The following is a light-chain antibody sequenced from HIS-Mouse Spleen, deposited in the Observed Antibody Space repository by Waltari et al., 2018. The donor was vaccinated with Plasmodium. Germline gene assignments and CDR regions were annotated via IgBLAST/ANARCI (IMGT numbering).Light chain of an antibody. CDR1: SSDVGGYNY. J-gene: IGLJ1*01. CDR3: SSYTSSSTLDV. V-gene: IGLV2-14*01. CDR2: EVS. Sequence: SGSPGQSITISCTGTSSDVGGYNYVSWYQQHPGKAPKLMIYEVSNRPSGVSNRFSGSKSGNTASLTISGLQAEDEADYYCSSYTSSSTLDVFGTGTKVTVL.